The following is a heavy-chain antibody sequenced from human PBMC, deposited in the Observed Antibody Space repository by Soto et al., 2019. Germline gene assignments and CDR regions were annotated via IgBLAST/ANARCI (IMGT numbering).Heavy chain of an antibody. J-gene: IGHJ6*02. CDR1: GFTFSSYE. V-gene: IGHV3-48*03. Sequence: EVQLVESGGGLVQPGGSLRLSCAASGFTFSSYEMNWVRQAPGKGLEWVSYISSSGSTIYYADSVKGRFTISRDNAKNSLYLQMNGLRAEDTAVYYGAREDGVVGYYYYGMDVWGQGTTVTVSS. D-gene: IGHD2-2*01. CDR2: ISSSGSTI. CDR3: AREDGVVGYYYYGMDV.